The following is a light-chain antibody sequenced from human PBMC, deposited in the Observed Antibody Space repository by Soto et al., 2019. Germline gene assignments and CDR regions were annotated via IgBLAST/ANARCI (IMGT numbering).Light chain of an antibody. J-gene: IGKJ1*01. CDR2: GAS. CDR1: QSVRNNE. CDR3: QQYGNSPRT. V-gene: IGKV3-20*01. Sequence: EIVLTQSPGTLSLSPGERATLSCRASQSVRNNEFTWYQQKPGQAPRVLIYGASSRATGVTDRFSGSGSGTDFNLTITRLEPEDFAMYYCQQYGNSPRTFGQGTKVEIK.